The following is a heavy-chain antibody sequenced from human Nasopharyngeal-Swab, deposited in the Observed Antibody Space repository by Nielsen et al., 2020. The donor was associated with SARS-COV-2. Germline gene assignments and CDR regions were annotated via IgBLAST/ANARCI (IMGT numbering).Heavy chain of an antibody. CDR3: ARGWVGHSGGFDC. V-gene: IGHV4-59*01. CDR2: IYSTGST. Sequence: RQAPGKGLDWIGYIYSTGSTDYNPSLKSRVTISIDTSKNQFSLKLTSVTAADTAVFYCARGWVGHSGGFDCWGQGTLVTVSS. D-gene: IGHD4-23*01. J-gene: IGHJ4*02.